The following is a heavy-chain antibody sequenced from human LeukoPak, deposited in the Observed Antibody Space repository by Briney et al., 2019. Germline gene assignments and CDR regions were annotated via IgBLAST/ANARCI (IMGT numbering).Heavy chain of an antibody. CDR3: ARKRGSRYYFVY. V-gene: IGHV2-70*11. D-gene: IGHD6-13*01. CDR1: GFSLSTSGMC. CDR2: IDWGGDK. Sequence: EAGPTLVNATQTLTLTCTSSGFSLSTSGMCVSWIRQPPGKALEWLARIDWGGDKYYNTSLKTRLTISKDTSKNQLLLTRTNMDPVDTARYFCARKRGSRYYFVYWGQGAMVT. J-gene: IGHJ4*02.